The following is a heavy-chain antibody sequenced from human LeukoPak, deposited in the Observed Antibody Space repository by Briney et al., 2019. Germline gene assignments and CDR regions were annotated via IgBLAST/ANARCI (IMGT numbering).Heavy chain of an antibody. CDR1: GYTLTELS. V-gene: IGHV1-24*01. CDR2: FDPEDGET. D-gene: IGHD5-18*01. CDR3: ATVGYSYGYFFDY. Sequence: EASVKVSCQVSGYTLTELSMHWVRQAPGKGLEWMGGFDPEDGETIYAQKFQGRVTMTEDTSTDTAYMELSSLRSEDTAVYYCATVGYSYGYFFDYWGQGTLVTVSS. J-gene: IGHJ4*02.